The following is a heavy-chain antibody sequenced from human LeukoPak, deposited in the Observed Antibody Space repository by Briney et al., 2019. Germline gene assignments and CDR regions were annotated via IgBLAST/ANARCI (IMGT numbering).Heavy chain of an antibody. J-gene: IGHJ4*02. Sequence: ASVKVSCKVSGYTLTELSMHWVRQAPGKGLEWMGGFDPEDGETIYAQKFQGRVTMTEDTSTDTAYMELSSLRSEDTAVYYCATGFHCSSTSCYTRTTHPLDYWGQGTLVTVSS. D-gene: IGHD2-2*02. CDR3: ATGFHCSSTSCYTRTTHPLDY. CDR1: GYTLTELS. V-gene: IGHV1-24*01. CDR2: FDPEDGET.